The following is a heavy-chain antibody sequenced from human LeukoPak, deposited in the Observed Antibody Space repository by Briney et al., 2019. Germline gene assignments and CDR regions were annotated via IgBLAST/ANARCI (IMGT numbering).Heavy chain of an antibody. CDR2: IYSSGST. CDR1: GASISGSGYY. J-gene: IGHJ4*02. CDR3: AKSGGYGLIDY. D-gene: IGHD1-26*01. V-gene: IGHV4-39*01. Sequence: PSETLSLTCTGSGASISGSGYYWGWIRQPPGKGLEWIGSIYSSGSTYYNASLQSRVTISIETSKNQISLRLNSVTAADTAMYYCAKSGGYGLIDYWGQGTLVTVSS.